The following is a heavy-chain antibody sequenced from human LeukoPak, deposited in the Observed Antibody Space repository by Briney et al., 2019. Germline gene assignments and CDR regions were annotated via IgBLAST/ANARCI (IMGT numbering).Heavy chain of an antibody. CDR3: ARDGAGDWNYQLDY. D-gene: IGHD1-7*01. Sequence: GASVKVSCKASGYTFTSYGISWVRQAPGQGLEWMGWISAYNGNTNYAQKLQGRVTMTTDSSTRTAYMELRSLISDDTALYYCARDGAGDWNYQLDYWGQGTLVTVSS. CDR1: GYTFTSYG. CDR2: ISAYNGNT. J-gene: IGHJ4*02. V-gene: IGHV1-18*01.